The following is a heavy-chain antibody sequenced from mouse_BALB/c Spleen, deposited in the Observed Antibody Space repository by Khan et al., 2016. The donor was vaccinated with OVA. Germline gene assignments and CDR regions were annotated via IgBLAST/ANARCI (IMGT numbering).Heavy chain of an antibody. J-gene: IGHJ3*01. V-gene: IGHV5-6*01. CDR3: ARLAYYYDSEGFAY. CDR2: VSTGGHYT. CDR1: GFTFSTYG. D-gene: IGHD1-1*01. Sequence: EVQLQESGGDVVKPGGSLKLSCAASGFTFSTYGMSWVRQTPDKRLEWVATVSTGGHYTYYPDTVKGRFTISRANAKNTLYLQMSSLKSEDTAMFYCARLAYYYDSEGFAYWGQGTLVTVSA.